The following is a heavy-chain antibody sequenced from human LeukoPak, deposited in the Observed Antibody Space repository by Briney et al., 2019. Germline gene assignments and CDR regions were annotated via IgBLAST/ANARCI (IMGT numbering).Heavy chain of an antibody. J-gene: IGHJ4*02. CDR3: ARDHVTLWVPAAIGY. CDR2: ISSSGSTI. D-gene: IGHD2-2*02. Sequence: SGGSLRLSCAASGFTVSSNEMSWVRQAPGKGLEWVSYISSSGSTIYYADSVKGRFTISRDNAKNSLYLQMNSLRAEDTAVYYCARDHVTLWVPAAIGYWGQGTLVTVSS. V-gene: IGHV3-11*01. CDR1: GFTVSSNE.